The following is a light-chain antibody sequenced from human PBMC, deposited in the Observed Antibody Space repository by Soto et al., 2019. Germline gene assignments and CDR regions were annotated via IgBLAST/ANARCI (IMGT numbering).Light chain of an antibody. V-gene: IGLV2-23*01. CDR2: DDT. CDR3: CSSAGSRLVL. Sequence: QSVLTQPTSVSGSPGQTITISCTGTSSDVGSYNTVSWYQQHPGKAPKLLIYDDTERPSGVSSRFSGSKSGNTASLTISGLQAEDEADYYCCSSAGSRLVLFGGGTKLTVL. J-gene: IGLJ2*01. CDR1: SSDVGSYNT.